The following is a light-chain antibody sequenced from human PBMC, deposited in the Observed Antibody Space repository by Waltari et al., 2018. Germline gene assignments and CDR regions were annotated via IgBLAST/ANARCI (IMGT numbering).Light chain of an antibody. CDR3: QQYGSSPHT. CDR2: GAS. Sequence: EIVLTQSPGTLSLSPGERATLSCRASQSVSSSYLAWYQQKPGQAPRLLIYGASNRATGIPYRFSGSGSGTDFTLTISRLEPEDFAVYYCQQYGSSPHTFGGGTKVEIK. J-gene: IGKJ4*01. CDR1: QSVSSSY. V-gene: IGKV3-20*01.